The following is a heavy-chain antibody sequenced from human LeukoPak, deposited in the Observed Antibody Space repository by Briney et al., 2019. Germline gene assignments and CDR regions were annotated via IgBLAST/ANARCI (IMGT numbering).Heavy chain of an antibody. D-gene: IGHD3-10*01. V-gene: IGHV3-48*04. J-gene: IGHJ5*02. Sequence: GGSLRLSCAASGFTFSSYSMNWVRQAPGKGLEWVSYISSSSSTIYYAGSVKGRFTISRDNAKNSLYLQMNSLRAEDTAVYYCARDPPLLWFGETRLLNWFDPWGQGTLVTLSS. CDR3: ARDPPLLWFGETRLLNWFDP. CDR2: ISSSSSTI. CDR1: GFTFSSYS.